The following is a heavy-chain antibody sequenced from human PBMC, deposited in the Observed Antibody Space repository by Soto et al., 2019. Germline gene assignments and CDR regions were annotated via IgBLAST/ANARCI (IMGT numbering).Heavy chain of an antibody. Sequence: QVQLVESGGGVVQPGRSLRLSCAASGFTFSSYGMHWVRQAPGKGLEWVAVISYDGSNKYYADSVKGRFTISRDNSKNTLYLQMNSLRVEDTAVYYCAKDQGYSSGWYEPPFDYWGQGTLVTVSS. CDR1: GFTFSSYG. V-gene: IGHV3-30*18. CDR2: ISYDGSNK. CDR3: AKDQGYSSGWYEPPFDY. D-gene: IGHD6-19*01. J-gene: IGHJ4*02.